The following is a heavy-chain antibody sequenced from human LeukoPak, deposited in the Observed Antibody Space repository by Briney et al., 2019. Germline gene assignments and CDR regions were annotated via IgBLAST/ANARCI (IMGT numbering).Heavy chain of an antibody. CDR2: ISGSGGST. J-gene: IGHJ6*03. Sequence: GGSLRLSCAASGFTFSSYAMSWVRQAPGKGLEWVSAISGSGGSTSYADSVKGRFTISRDNSKNTLYLQMNSLRAEDTAVYYCAKALAYYYYYMDVWGKGTTVTVSS. CDR3: AKALAYYYYYMDV. CDR1: GFTFSSYA. V-gene: IGHV3-23*01. D-gene: IGHD6-13*01.